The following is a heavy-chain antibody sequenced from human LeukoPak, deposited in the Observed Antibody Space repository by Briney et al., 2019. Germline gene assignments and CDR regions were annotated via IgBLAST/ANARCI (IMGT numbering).Heavy chain of an antibody. CDR2: INPNSGGT. D-gene: IGHD1-26*01. CDR3: ARVPLEWELLGLDY. CDR1: GYTFTGYY. V-gene: IGHV1-2*02. Sequence: GASVKVSCKASGYTFTGYYMHWVRQAPGQGPEWMGEINPNSGGTNYAQKFQGRVTMTRDTSISTAYMELSRLRSDDTAVYYCARVPLEWELLGLDYWGQGTLVTVSS. J-gene: IGHJ4*02.